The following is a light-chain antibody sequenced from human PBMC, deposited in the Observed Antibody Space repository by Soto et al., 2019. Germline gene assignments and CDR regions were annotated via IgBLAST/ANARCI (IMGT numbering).Light chain of an antibody. Sequence: EIVLTQSPGTLSLSPGERATLSCRASQSVSNNYLAWYQQKPGQAPGLLINDASRRATGIPDRFSRSGSRADFTLTISSLEPEYFAVYYCQQRSSRPITVGQGKRLVSK. CDR1: QSVSNNY. CDR3: QQRSSRPIT. V-gene: IGKV3D-20*02. CDR2: DAS. J-gene: IGKJ5*01.